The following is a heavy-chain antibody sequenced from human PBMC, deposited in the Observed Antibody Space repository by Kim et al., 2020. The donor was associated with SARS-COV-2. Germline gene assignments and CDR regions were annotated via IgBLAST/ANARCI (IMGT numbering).Heavy chain of an antibody. Sequence: SETLSLTCAVYGGSFSGYYWSWIRQPPGKGLEWIGEINHSGSTNYNPSLKSRVTISVDTSKNQFSLKLSSVTAADTAVYYCARGRGVRGVIIKALTGYYYYGMDVWGQGTTVTVSS. V-gene: IGHV4-34*01. D-gene: IGHD3-10*01. CDR2: INHSGST. J-gene: IGHJ6*02. CDR1: GGSFSGYY. CDR3: ARGRGVRGVIIKALTGYYYYGMDV.